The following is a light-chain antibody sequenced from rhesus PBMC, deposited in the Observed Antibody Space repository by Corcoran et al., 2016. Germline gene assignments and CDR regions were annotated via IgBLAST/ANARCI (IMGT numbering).Light chain of an antibody. J-gene: IGLJ1*01. CDR2: YAD. Sequence: SYDLTQPPSVSVSPGQTARITCGGHNIGSNSVHWYQQNPSQAPVLVIYYADERPSGIPERFSGSKSGSTATLTISGVAAGDEADYFCQVWATSSDNYFFGAGTRLTVL. CDR3: QVWATSSDNYF. V-gene: IGLV3-36*02. CDR1: NIGSNS.